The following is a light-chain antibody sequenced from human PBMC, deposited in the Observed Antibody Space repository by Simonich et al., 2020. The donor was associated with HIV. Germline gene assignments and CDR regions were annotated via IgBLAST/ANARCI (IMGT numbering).Light chain of an antibody. CDR1: QSVSSN. CDR3: QQYGRTPYT. V-gene: IGKV3-20*01. CDR2: DGA. J-gene: IGKJ2*01. Sequence: EIVMTQSPATLSVSPGERASLSCRASQSVSSNLAWYQQKPGQAPRLLIYDGASRATGIPDRFSGSGSGTDFTLTISRLEPEDFAVYYCQQYGRTPYTFGQGTKLEIK.